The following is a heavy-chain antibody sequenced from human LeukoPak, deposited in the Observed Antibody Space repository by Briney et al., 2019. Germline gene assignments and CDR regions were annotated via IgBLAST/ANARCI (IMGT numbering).Heavy chain of an antibody. D-gene: IGHD6-19*01. CDR2: ISYDGSNK. J-gene: IGHJ4*02. CDR3: AKDLSSGWYSYFDY. V-gene: IGHV3-30*18. CDR1: GFTFSSSG. Sequence: GGSLRLSCAASGFTFSSSGMHWVRQAPGKGLEWVAVISYDGSNKYYADSVKGRFTISRDNSKNTLYLQMNSLRAEDTAVYYCAKDLSSGWYSYFDYWGQGTLVTVSS.